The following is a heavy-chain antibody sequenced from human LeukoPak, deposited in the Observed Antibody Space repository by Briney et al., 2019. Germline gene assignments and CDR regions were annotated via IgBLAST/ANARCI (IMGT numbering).Heavy chain of an antibody. CDR1: GYTFTSYG. CDR3: ARAYGSGSYYNALGVVRY. Sequence: ASVKVSCKASGYTFTSYGISWVRQAPGQGLEWMGWISAYNGNTNYAQKLQGRVTMTTDTSTSTAYMELRSLRSDDTAVYYCARAYGSGSYYNALGVVRYWGQGTLVTVSS. CDR2: ISAYNGNT. V-gene: IGHV1-18*01. J-gene: IGHJ4*02. D-gene: IGHD3-10*01.